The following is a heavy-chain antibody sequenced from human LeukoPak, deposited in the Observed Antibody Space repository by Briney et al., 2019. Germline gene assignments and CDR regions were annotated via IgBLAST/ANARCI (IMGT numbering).Heavy chain of an antibody. D-gene: IGHD2-2*02. Sequence: QAGGSLRLSCAASGFTFSSYAMSWVRQAPGKGLEWVSAISGSGGSTYYADSVKGRFTISRDNSKNTLYLQMNSLRAEDTAVYYCAKDGGYCSSTSCYTQKFDYWGQGTLVTVSS. CDR2: ISGSGGST. J-gene: IGHJ4*02. CDR3: AKDGGYCSSTSCYTQKFDY. V-gene: IGHV3-23*01. CDR1: GFTFSSYA.